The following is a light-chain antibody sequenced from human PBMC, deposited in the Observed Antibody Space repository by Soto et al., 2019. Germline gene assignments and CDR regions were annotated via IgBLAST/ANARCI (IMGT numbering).Light chain of an antibody. J-gene: IGLJ3*02. CDR2: DTN. V-gene: IGLV7-46*01. Sequence: QAVVTQEPSLTVSPGGTVTLTCGSSTGAVTSGHYPYWFQQKPGQAPRKLIYDTNNKHSWTPARFSGSLLGGKAPLTLSGAQPEDEAEYYCLLSYSGARVFGGGTKLTVL. CDR1: TGAVTSGHY. CDR3: LLSYSGARV.